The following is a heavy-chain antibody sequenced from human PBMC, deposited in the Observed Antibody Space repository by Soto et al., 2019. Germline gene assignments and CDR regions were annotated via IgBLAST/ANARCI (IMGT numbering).Heavy chain of an antibody. CDR1: GYTFTSYG. Sequence: ASVKVSCKXSGYTFTSYGISWVRQAPGQGLEWMGWISAYNGNTNYAQKLQGRVTMTTDTSTSTAYMELRSLRSDDTAVYYCARSVVTATPTRYYYYGMDVWGQGTTVTVSS. CDR2: ISAYNGNT. CDR3: ARSVVTATPTRYYYYGMDV. V-gene: IGHV1-18*04. J-gene: IGHJ6*02. D-gene: IGHD2-21*02.